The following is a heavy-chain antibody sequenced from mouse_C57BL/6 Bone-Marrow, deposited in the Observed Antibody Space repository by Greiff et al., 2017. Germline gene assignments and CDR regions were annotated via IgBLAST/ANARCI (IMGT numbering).Heavy chain of an antibody. CDR1: GYTFIRSG. CDR3: ARTGGSYDYDGFFRYAMDY. J-gene: IGHJ4*01. V-gene: IGHV1-81*01. CDR2: IYPRSGNT. Sequence: QVPLMESGPELARPGASVKLSCKASGYTFIRSGISWVTQRTGQGLEWICEIYPRSGNTYSTVKFKGKAPLTADKSSSTAYMELRSLTSEDSAVYLCARTGGSYDYDGFFRYAMDYWGQGTSVTVSS. D-gene: IGHD2-4*01.